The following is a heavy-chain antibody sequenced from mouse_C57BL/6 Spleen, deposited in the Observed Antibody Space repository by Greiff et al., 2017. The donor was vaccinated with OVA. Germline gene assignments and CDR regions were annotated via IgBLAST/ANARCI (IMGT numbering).Heavy chain of an antibody. CDR1: GYTFTSYT. Sequence: LVESGAELARPGASVKMSCKASGYTFTSYTMHWVKQRPGQGLEWIGYINPSSGYTKYNQKFKDKATLTADKSSSTAYMQLSSLTSEDSAVYYCAVTVVAPMDYWGQGTSVTVSS. CDR2: INPSSGYT. D-gene: IGHD1-1*01. V-gene: IGHV1-4*01. J-gene: IGHJ4*01. CDR3: AVTVVAPMDY.